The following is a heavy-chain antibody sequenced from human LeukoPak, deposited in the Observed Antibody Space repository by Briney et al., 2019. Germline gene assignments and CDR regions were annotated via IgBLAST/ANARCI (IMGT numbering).Heavy chain of an antibody. J-gene: IGHJ4*02. V-gene: IGHV4-61*02. CDR2: INTSGSA. CDR1: GGFINSGSDY. Sequence: SETLSLTCSVSGGFINSGSDYWSWIRQSAGKGLEWIGRINTSGSANYNPSFKSRVTISADTSKNQFSLRLNSVTAADTAVYYCARVPVAAPVDYWGQGTPVTVSS. CDR3: ARVPVAAPVDY. D-gene: IGHD6-13*01.